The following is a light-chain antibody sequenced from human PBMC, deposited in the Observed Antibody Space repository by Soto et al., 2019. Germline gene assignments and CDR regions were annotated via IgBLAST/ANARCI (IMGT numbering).Light chain of an antibody. V-gene: IGKV3-20*01. J-gene: IGKJ1*01. CDR3: QQCDDSPVT. CDR2: ATS. CDR1: QSVSSSY. Sequence: EIVLTQSPGTLSLSPGERATLSCRASQSVSSSYLAWYQQTPGQAPRLLIYATSTRATGIPDRFSGSGSGTGFTLTISRLEPEDFAVYYCQQCDDSPVTFGQGTKVEIK.